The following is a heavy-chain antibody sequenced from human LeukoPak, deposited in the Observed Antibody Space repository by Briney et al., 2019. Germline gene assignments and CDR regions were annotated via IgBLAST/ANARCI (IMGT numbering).Heavy chain of an antibody. CDR2: ISYDGSNK. D-gene: IGHD2-15*01. V-gene: IGHV3-30-3*01. CDR3: ARAGFIVVVVAAAPGGMDV. J-gene: IGHJ6*02. Sequence: PGGSLRLSCAASGFTFSGYAMSWVRQAPGKGLEWVAVISYDGSNKYYADSVKGRFTISRDNSKNTLYLQMNSLRAEDTAVYYCARAGFIVVVVAAAPGGMDVWGQGTTVTVSS. CDR1: GFTFSGYA.